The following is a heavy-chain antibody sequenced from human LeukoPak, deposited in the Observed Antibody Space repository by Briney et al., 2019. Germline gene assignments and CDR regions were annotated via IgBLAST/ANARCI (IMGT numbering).Heavy chain of an antibody. V-gene: IGHV1-2*02. J-gene: IGHJ4*02. CDR1: GYTFTGYY. D-gene: IGHD5-24*01. Sequence: ASVKVSCKASGYTFTGYYMHWVRQAPGQGLEWMGWINPNSGGTNYAQKFQGRVTMTRDTSISTAYMELSRLRSDDTAVYYCARDSGTKRWLSFDYWGQGTLVTVSS. CDR3: ARDSGTKRWLSFDY. CDR2: INPNSGGT.